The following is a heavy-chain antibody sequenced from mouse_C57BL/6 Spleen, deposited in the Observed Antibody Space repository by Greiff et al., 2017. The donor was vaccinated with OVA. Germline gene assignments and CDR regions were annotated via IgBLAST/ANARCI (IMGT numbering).Heavy chain of an antibody. V-gene: IGHV1-15*01. CDR2: IDPETGGT. Sequence: QVQLKESGAELVRPGASVTLSCKASGYTFTDYEMHWVKQTPVHGLEWIGAIDPETGGTAYNQKFKGKAILTADKSSSTAYMELRSLTSEDSAVYYCTRNLLRLQDYFDYWGQGTTLTVSS. CDR1: GYTFTDYE. J-gene: IGHJ2*01. CDR3: TRNLLRLQDYFDY. D-gene: IGHD1-2*01.